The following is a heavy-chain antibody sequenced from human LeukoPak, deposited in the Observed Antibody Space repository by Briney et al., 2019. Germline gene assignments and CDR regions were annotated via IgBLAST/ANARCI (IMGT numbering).Heavy chain of an antibody. CDR3: AKGPSNYCSTYSCYVDY. V-gene: IGHV3-23*01. D-gene: IGHD2-2*01. CDR1: GFTFRSYG. Sequence: GGSLRLSCAAAGFTFRSYGLSWVRQAPGKGLEWVSAISGSGGSTYYADSVKGRFTISRDNSKNTLYLQMNSLRAEDTAVYYCAKGPSNYCSTYSCYVDYWGQGTLVTVSS. J-gene: IGHJ4*02. CDR2: ISGSGGST.